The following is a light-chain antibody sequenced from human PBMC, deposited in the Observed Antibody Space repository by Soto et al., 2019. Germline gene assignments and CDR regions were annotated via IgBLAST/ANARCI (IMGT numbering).Light chain of an antibody. J-gene: IGKJ1*01. CDR1: QGISSY. CDR2: KAS. V-gene: IGKV1-5*03. Sequence: DIQLTQSPSFLSASVGDRVTITCRASQGISSYLAWYQQKPGKAPKLLIYKASSLQTGVPSRFSGSGSGTEFTLTISSLQPDDFATYYCQHYNDYSRMFGQGTKVEIK. CDR3: QHYNDYSRM.